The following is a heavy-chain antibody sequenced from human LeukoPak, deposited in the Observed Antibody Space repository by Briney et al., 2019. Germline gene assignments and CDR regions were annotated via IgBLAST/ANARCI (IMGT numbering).Heavy chain of an antibody. J-gene: IGHJ4*02. CDR1: GFTLSDYW. CDR2: ISPDGRNI. Sequence: GGSLRVSCAASGFTLSDYWMNWVRQVPGKGPVGVSHISPDGRNIAYADSVKGRFTNSRDSAKNTLYLQMNSLRVGDTAVYYCVRDGGGTTPYDCWGQGTLVTVSS. V-gene: IGHV3-74*01. D-gene: IGHD1-7*01. CDR3: VRDGGGTTPYDC.